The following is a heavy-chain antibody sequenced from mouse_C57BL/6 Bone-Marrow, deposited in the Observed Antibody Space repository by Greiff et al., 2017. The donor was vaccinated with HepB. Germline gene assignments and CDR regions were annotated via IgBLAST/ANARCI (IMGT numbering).Heavy chain of an antibody. CDR2: ILPGSGST. Sequence: VQGVESGAELMKPGASVKLSCKATGYTFTGYWIEWVKQRPGHGLEWIGEILPGSGSTNYNEKFKGKATFTADTSSNTAYMQLSSLTTEDSAIYYCASQGGSFNWAWFAYWGQGTLVTVSA. J-gene: IGHJ3*01. V-gene: IGHV1-9*01. CDR1: GYTFTGYW. CDR3: ASQGGSFNWAWFAY. D-gene: IGHD4-1*02.